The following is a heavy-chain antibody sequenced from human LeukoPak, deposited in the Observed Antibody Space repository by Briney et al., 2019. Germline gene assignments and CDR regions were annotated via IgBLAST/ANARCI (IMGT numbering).Heavy chain of an antibody. CDR3: ARVETQLWFGELYWFDP. V-gene: IGHV1-46*01. Sequence: ASVKVSCKASGYTFTSYYMHWVRQAPGQGLEWMGIINPSGGSTSYAQKFQGRVTMTRDMSTSTVYMELSSLRSEDTAVYYCARVETQLWFGELYWFDPWGQGTLVTVSS. D-gene: IGHD3-10*01. CDR2: INPSGGST. J-gene: IGHJ5*02. CDR1: GYTFTSYY.